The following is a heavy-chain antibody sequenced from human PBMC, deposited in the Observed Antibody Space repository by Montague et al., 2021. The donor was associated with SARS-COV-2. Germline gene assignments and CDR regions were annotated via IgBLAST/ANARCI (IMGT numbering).Heavy chain of an antibody. CDR1: GFTFSSYA. D-gene: IGHD5-12*01. CDR2: ISYDGSNK. V-gene: IGHV3-30-3*01. J-gene: IGHJ4*02. Sequence: SLRLSCAASGFTFSSYAMHWVRQAPGKGLEWVAVISYDGSNKYHADSVKGRFTISRDNSENTLYLQMNSLRAEDTAVYYCARIQYGGYGGAFDYWGQGTLVTVSS. CDR3: ARIQYGGYGGAFDY.